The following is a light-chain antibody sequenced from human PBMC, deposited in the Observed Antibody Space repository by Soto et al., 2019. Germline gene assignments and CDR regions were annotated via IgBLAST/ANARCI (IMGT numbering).Light chain of an antibody. CDR2: DVS. V-gene: IGLV2-11*01. J-gene: IGLJ1*01. CDR1: SGDVGAYNY. CDR3: CSYAGSYTYV. Sequence: QSALTQPPSVSGSPGRSVTISCTGTSGDVGAYNYVSWCQLHPGKAPKLIIYDVSKRPSGVPDRFSGSKSGNTASLTISGLQAEDEADYYCCSYAGSYTYVFGTGTKLTVL.